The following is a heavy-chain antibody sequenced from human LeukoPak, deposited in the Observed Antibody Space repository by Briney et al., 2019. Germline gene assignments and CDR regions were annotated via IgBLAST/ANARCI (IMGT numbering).Heavy chain of an antibody. J-gene: IGHJ3*02. Sequence: GGSLRLSCTASGFTFGDYAMSWVRQAPGKGLEWVGFIRSKAYGGTTEYAASVKGRFTISRDDSKSIAYLQMNSLKTEDTAVYYCTTGGWLLWFGELLQDDAFDIWGQGTMVTVSS. V-gene: IGHV3-49*04. D-gene: IGHD3-10*01. CDR2: IRSKAYGGTT. CDR1: GFTFGDYA. CDR3: TTGGWLLWFGELLQDDAFDI.